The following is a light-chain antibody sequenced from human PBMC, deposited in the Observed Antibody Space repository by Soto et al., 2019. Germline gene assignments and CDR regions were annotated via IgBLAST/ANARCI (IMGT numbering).Light chain of an antibody. CDR3: SSYTSSSTLV. J-gene: IGLJ1*01. CDR1: SSDVGGYNY. V-gene: IGLV2-14*01. CDR2: EVS. Sequence: QSVLTQPASVSGSPGQSINISCTGTSSDVGGYNYVSWYQQHPGKAPKLMIYEVSNRPSGVSNRFSGSKSGNTASLTISGPQAEDEADYYCSSYTSSSTLVFGTGAKVTVL.